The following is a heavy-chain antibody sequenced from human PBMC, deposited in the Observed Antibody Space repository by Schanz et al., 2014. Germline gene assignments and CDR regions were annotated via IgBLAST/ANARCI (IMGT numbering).Heavy chain of an antibody. Sequence: QVQLVQSGAEVKEPGASVKVSCKASGYTFTSYAITWVRQAPGQGLEWMGWISAYNGNTNYAQKLQGRVTMTTDTSTSTAYMELRSLRSDDTAVYYCARGGLYCSSTSCQFDYWGQGTLVTVSS. CDR1: GYTFTSYA. J-gene: IGHJ4*02. V-gene: IGHV1-18*04. CDR3: ARGGLYCSSTSCQFDY. D-gene: IGHD2-2*01. CDR2: ISAYNGNT.